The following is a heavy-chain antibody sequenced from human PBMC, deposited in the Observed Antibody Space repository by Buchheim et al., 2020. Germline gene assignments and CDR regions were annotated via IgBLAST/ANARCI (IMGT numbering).Heavy chain of an antibody. J-gene: IGHJ6*02. CDR1: GFPFSDYY. CDR3: ARDRYCSSTSCYPSGMDV. V-gene: IGHV3-11*06. CDR2: ISSSSSYQ. Sequence: QVQLVESGGGLVKPGGSLRLSCAASGFPFSDYYFSWIRQAPGKGLEWVSYISSSSSYQNYSDSVKGRFTIPRDDAKNYLYMQMNSLRAEDTAVYYCARDRYCSSTSCYPSGMDVWGQGTT. D-gene: IGHD2-2*01.